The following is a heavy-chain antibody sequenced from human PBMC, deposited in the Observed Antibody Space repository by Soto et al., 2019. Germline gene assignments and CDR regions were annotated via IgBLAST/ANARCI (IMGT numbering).Heavy chain of an antibody. CDR2: IYWDDDK. J-gene: IGHJ4*02. CDR1: GFSLSTSGVG. CDR3: AHFRELLDY. Sequence: QITLKESGPTLVKPTQTLTLTCTFSGFSLSTSGVGVGWIRQPPGKALEWLALIYWDDDKRYSPSLKSRLTITMDTSKNQVVLTMPNMDPMDTATYYCAHFRELLDYWGQGTLVTVSS. V-gene: IGHV2-5*02. D-gene: IGHD1-26*01.